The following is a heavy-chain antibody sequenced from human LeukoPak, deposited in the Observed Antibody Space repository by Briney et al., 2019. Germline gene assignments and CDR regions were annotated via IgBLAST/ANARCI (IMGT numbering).Heavy chain of an antibody. D-gene: IGHD5-18*01. Sequence: GSLRLSCAASGFTFSSYSMNWVRQAPGKGLEWVSSISSSSSYIYYADSVKGRFTISRDNAKNSLYLQMSSLRAEDTAMYYCARGSSGYSYILSYWGQGALVTVSS. J-gene: IGHJ4*02. CDR1: GFTFSSYS. CDR3: ARGSSGYSYILSY. V-gene: IGHV3-21*01. CDR2: ISSSSSYI.